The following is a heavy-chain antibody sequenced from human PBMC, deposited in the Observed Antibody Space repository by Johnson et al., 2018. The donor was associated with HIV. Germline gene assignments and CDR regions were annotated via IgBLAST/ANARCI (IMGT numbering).Heavy chain of an antibody. D-gene: IGHD6-19*01. CDR1: GFTFSSYA. CDR3: ARESPGLGVNGFDI. CDR2: ISYDGSNK. J-gene: IGHJ3*02. V-gene: IGHV3-30*04. Sequence: VQLVESGGGVVQPGRSLRLSCAASGFTFSSYAMHWVRQAPGKGLEWVAVISYDGSNKYYADSVKGRFTISRDNAKNSLYLQMNSLRAEDTAVYYCARESPGLGVNGFDIWGQGTMVTVSS.